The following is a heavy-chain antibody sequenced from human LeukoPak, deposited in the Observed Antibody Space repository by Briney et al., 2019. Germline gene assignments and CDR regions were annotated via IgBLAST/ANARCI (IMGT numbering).Heavy chain of an antibody. CDR3: ARDCSSSCSPYYGMDV. J-gene: IGHJ6*02. Sequence: GGSLRLSCAASGFTVSSNYMSWVRQAPGKGLEWVSIIHSGGTTNYVDSVKGRFTISGDNSRNTLYLQMNSLRAEDTAVYYCARDCSSSCSPYYGMDVWGQGTTVTVSS. D-gene: IGHD2-2*01. V-gene: IGHV3-53*01. CDR1: GFTVSSNY. CDR2: IHSGGTT.